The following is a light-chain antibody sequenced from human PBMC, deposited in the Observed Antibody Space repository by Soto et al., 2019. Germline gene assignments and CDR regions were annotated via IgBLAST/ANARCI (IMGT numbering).Light chain of an antibody. V-gene: IGKV1-5*03. J-gene: IGKJ1*01. CDR2: TAS. CDR3: QQYNTQST. CDR1: QSISSW. Sequence: DIQMTQSPSTLSASVGDSVTISFRASQSISSWLAWYQQRPGKAPKLLIYTASNLESGVPSRLRGSGSGTEFTLTITSLQPDDFATYYCQQYNTQSTFGQGTKGDIK.